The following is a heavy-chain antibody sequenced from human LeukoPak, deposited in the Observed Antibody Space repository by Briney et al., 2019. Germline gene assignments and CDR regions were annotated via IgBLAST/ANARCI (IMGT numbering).Heavy chain of an antibody. J-gene: IGHJ4*02. D-gene: IGHD2-2*01. Sequence: SETLSLTCTVSGGSISSSSYYWGWIRQPPGKGLEWIGSIYYSGSTYYNPSLKSRVTISVDTSKNQFSLKLSSVTAADTAVYYCARARIYCSSTSCIYYFDYWGQGTLVTVSS. V-gene: IGHV4-39*07. CDR1: GGSISSSSYY. CDR2: IYYSGST. CDR3: ARARIYCSSTSCIYYFDY.